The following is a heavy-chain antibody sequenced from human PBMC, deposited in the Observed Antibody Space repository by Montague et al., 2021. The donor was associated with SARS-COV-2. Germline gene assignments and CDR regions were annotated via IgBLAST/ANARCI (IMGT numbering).Heavy chain of an antibody. V-gene: IGHV4-34*01. CDR2: ISHSGST. CDR3: VRVPYWLLFVPRYYGMDV. J-gene: IGHJ6*02. D-gene: IGHD2-2*01. CDR1: GGSLSGYY. Sequence: SETLSLTCAVYGGSLSGYYWSWIRQPPGEGLEWIAEISHSGSTSYNPSLKSRVTISVDTSKNQFSLKLSSATAADTAVYYCVRVPYWLLFVPRYYGMDVWGQGTTVTVSS.